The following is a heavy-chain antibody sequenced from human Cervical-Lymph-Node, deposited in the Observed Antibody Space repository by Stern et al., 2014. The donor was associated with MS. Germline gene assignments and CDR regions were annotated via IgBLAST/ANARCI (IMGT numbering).Heavy chain of an antibody. CDR2: INHSGST. J-gene: IGHJ5*02. Sequence: QVQLQQWGAGLLKPSETLSLTCAVYGGSFSGYYWSWIRQPPGKGLEGIGEINHSGSTNYNPSLKSRVTISVDTSKNQFSLKLSSVTAADTAVYYCARGTGATARSSWFDPWGQGTLVTVSS. CDR3: ARGTGATARSSWFDP. D-gene: IGHD5-24*01. V-gene: IGHV4-34*01. CDR1: GGSFSGYY.